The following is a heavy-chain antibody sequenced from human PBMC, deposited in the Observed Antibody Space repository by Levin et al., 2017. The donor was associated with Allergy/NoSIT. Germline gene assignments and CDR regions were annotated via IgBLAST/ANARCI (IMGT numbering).Heavy chain of an antibody. D-gene: IGHD3-16*01. CDR3: SKGGHLDY. J-gene: IGHJ4*02. CDR1: GFPFDTFR. CDR2: IKADGTEE. V-gene: IGHV3-7*01. Sequence: RGSLRLSCAASGFPFDTFRMSWVRQAPGKGLEWVANIKADGTEENYVDSVKGRFTIFRDNSKNSLYLQMNSLRVEDTAVYYCSKGGHLDYWGQGTLVTVPS.